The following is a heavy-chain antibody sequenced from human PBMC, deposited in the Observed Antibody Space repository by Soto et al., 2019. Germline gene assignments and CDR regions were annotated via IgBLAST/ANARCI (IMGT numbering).Heavy chain of an antibody. J-gene: IGHJ4*02. CDR2: ISYDGSNK. V-gene: IGHV3-30*18. CDR3: AKRLGRWLQLMGGFDY. D-gene: IGHD5-12*01. Sequence: QVQLVESGGGVVQPGRSLRLSCAASGFTFSSYGMHWVRQAPGKGLEWVAVISYDGSNKYYADSVKGRFTISRDNSKNTLYLQMNSLRAEDTAVYHCAKRLGRWLQLMGGFDYWGQGTLVTVSS. CDR1: GFTFSSYG.